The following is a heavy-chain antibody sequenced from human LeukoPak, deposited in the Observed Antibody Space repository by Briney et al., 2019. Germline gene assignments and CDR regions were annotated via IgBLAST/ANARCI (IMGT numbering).Heavy chain of an antibody. CDR3: ASLIAAGYFDH. Sequence: SETLSLTCTVSGGSISSSSYSWGWIRQPPGKGLEWIGVIYHSGGTYYNPSLKSRLTMSVDTSKNQFSLKLSSVTATDTAVYCCASLIAAGYFDHWGQGTLVTVSS. V-gene: IGHV4-39*01. J-gene: IGHJ4*02. CDR1: GGSISSSSYS. CDR2: IYHSGGT. D-gene: IGHD6-13*01.